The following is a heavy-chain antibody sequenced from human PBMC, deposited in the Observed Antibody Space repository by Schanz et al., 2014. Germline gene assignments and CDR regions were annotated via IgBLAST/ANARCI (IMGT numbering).Heavy chain of an antibody. D-gene: IGHD3-3*01. Sequence: QVQLVQSGAEVKKPGASVKVSCKASGYIFGSHGMTWVRQAPGQGPEWVGWIHTGSGNTKYSQKFEGRVTITRDTSASIVYMELSSLRSEDTAVFFCASGEARVTSSGVVIVPMNVWGKGTTVIVSS. CDR1: GYIFGSHG. J-gene: IGHJ6*03. CDR2: IHTGSGNT. V-gene: IGHV1-3*04. CDR3: ASGEARVTSSGVVIVPMNV.